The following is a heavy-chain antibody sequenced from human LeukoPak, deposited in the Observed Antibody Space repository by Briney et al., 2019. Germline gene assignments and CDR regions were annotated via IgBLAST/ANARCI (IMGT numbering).Heavy chain of an antibody. V-gene: IGHV5-51*01. CDR3: ARLAGSSPLYYFDY. Sequence: GESLKISFKGSGYRFTNYWIGWVRQMPGKGLEWMGIIYPSDSDARHSPSFQGQVTISADKSISTAYLQWSSLKASDTAMYYCARLAGSSPLYYFDYWGQGTLVTVSS. D-gene: IGHD6-6*01. CDR2: IYPSDSDA. J-gene: IGHJ4*02. CDR1: GYRFTNYW.